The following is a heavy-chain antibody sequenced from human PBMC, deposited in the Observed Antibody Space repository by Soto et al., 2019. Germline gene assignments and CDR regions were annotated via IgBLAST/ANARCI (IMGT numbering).Heavy chain of an antibody. V-gene: IGHV3-7*03. D-gene: IGHD3-22*01. CDR1: GFTFSNYW. CDR3: TRAPEGSGSYYSSDF. Sequence: LRLSCAASGFTFSNYWMSWVRQAPGKGLQWVANINRDGREKYYVDSLKGRFTISRDSADNSLHLQLNSLRDEDTAVYYCTRAPEGSGSYYSSDFWGRGTMLTVYS. J-gene: IGHJ4*02. CDR2: INRDGREK.